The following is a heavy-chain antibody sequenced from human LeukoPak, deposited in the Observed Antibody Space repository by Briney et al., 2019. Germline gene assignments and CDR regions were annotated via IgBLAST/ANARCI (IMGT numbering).Heavy chain of an antibody. V-gene: IGHV3-74*01. CDR1: GFTFSRYW. Sequence: GGSLRLSCAASGFTFSRYWMHWLRQAPGKGLVWVSRISTDGSSTTYADSVKGRFTISRDNGRNTLYLQMYSLRAEDTAVYYCASYLTSIPSGMDVWGQGTAVTVSS. D-gene: IGHD2/OR15-2a*01. J-gene: IGHJ6*02. CDR2: ISTDGSST. CDR3: ASYLTSIPSGMDV.